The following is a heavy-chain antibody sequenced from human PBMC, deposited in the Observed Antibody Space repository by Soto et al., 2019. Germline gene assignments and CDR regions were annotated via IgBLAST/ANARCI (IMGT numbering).Heavy chain of an antibody. CDR1: VGSFSRYT. V-gene: IGHV1-3*01. D-gene: IGHD1-1*01. Sequence: ASVKVSCKASVGSFSRYTMQWVRQAPGQRLEWMGWINRGNGNTEYSQKFQGRVTITRDTSASSVYMELSSLTSEDTAVYYCARSSTVDTTAGGTHFDYWGQGTLVTVSS. J-gene: IGHJ4*02. CDR3: ARSSTVDTTAGGTHFDY. CDR2: INRGNGNT.